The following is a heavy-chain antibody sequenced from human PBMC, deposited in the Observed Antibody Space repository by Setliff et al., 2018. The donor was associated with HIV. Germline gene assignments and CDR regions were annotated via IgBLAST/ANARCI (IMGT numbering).Heavy chain of an antibody. D-gene: IGHD2-8*02. V-gene: IGHV4-38-2*02. CDR2: IDASANT. CDR1: GSSISSNDY. Sequence: SETLSLTCTVSGSSISSNDYWAWIRQAPGKGLDWIGCIDASANTYYIPSLKSRATISIDTSTNQLSLKLRSVTAADTAVYYCARVSSTYWYSIFRNYYYHMDVWGKGTTVTVSS. J-gene: IGHJ6*03. CDR3: ARVSSTYWYSIFRNYYYHMDV.